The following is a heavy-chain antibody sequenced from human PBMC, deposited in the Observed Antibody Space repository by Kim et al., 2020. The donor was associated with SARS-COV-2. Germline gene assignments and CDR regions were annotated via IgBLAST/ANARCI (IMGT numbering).Heavy chain of an antibody. V-gene: IGHV3-21*01. D-gene: IGHD3-3*01. J-gene: IGHJ6*02. CDR3: ASVCGVVITWPYYGMDV. Sequence: VKGRYNIPSDNAKNSLYLQMNSLRAEDTAVYYCASVCGVVITWPYYGMDVWGQGTTVTVSS.